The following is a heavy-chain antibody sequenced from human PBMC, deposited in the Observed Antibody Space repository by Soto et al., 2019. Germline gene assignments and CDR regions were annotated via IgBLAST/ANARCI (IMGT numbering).Heavy chain of an antibody. Sequence: SETLSLTCAVSGGSISSGGYSWSWIRQPPGKGLEWIGYIYHSGSTYYNPSLKSRVTISVDRSKNQFSLKLSSVTAADTAVYYCARANYDPYYFDYWGQGTLVTVSS. J-gene: IGHJ4*02. CDR3: ARANYDPYYFDY. V-gene: IGHV4-30-2*01. D-gene: IGHD3-22*01. CDR2: IYHSGST. CDR1: GGSISSGGYS.